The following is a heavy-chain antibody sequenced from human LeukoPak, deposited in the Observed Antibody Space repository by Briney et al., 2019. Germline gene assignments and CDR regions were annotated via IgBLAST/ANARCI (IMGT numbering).Heavy chain of an antibody. Sequence: ASVKVSCKAYGYTFTSYGISWVRQAPGQGLEWMGWISAYNGNTNYAQKLQGRVTMTTDTSTSTAYMELRSLRSDDTAVYYCARDLDSHYYGSGSKYWGQGTLVTVSS. CDR3: ARDLDSHYYGSGSKY. D-gene: IGHD3-10*01. CDR2: ISAYNGNT. J-gene: IGHJ4*02. V-gene: IGHV1-18*01. CDR1: GYTFTSYG.